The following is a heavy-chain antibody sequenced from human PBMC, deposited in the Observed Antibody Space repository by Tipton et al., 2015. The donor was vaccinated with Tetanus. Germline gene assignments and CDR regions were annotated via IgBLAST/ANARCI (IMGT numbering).Heavy chain of an antibody. Sequence: SLRLSCAASGFIFADFGIHWVRQAPGKRLEWLAVISHDGIKTYYSDSVKGRFTISRDNSKNTLYLQMNSLRAEDTAVYYCAREADCSGGSCFSGDFDNWGQGTQVTVSS. CDR1: GFIFADFG. CDR2: ISHDGIKT. D-gene: IGHD2-15*01. V-gene: IGHV3-30*03. CDR3: AREADCSGGSCFSGDFDN. J-gene: IGHJ4*02.